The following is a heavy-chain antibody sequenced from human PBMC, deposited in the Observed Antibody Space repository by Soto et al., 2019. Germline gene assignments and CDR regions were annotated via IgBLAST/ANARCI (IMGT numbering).Heavy chain of an antibody. D-gene: IGHD5-18*01. CDR2: INHSGST. V-gene: IGHV4-34*01. CDR1: GGSFSGYY. CDR3: ARVARDGYSDYYYYGMDV. J-gene: IGHJ6*02. Sequence: SDTLSLTCAVYGGSFSGYYWSWIRQPPGKGLEWIGEINHSGSTNYNPSLKSRVTISVDTSKNQFSLKLSSVTAADTAVYYCARVARDGYSDYYYYGMDVWCQGPTVTVSS.